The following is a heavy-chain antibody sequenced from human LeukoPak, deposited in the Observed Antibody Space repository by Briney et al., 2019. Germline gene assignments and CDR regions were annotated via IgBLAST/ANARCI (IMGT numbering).Heavy chain of an antibody. D-gene: IGHD5-18*01. J-gene: IGHJ6*03. CDR1: GFTFSSYW. CDR3: ARDTAIAARYYYYCMDV. Sequence: PGGSLRLSCAASGFTFSSYWMSWVRQAPGKGLEWVANIKQDGSEKYYVDSVKGRFTISRDNAKNSLYLQMNSLRAEDTAVYYCARDTAIAARYYYYCMDVWGKGTTVTVSS. V-gene: IGHV3-7*01. CDR2: IKQDGSEK.